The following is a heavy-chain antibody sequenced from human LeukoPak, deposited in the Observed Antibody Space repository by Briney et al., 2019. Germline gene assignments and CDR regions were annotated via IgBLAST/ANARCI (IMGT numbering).Heavy chain of an antibody. V-gene: IGHV4-61*02. CDR3: ASIQSYYFGLDV. Sequence: SQTLSLTCTVSGGSISSGSYYWSWIRQPAGKGLEWIGGINTSGSTNYNPSLKSRVTISVDTSKNQFSLKLSSVTAADTAVYYCASIQSYYFGLDVWGQGTTVTVSS. CDR2: INTSGST. CDR1: GGSISSGSYY. D-gene: IGHD4-11*01. J-gene: IGHJ6*02.